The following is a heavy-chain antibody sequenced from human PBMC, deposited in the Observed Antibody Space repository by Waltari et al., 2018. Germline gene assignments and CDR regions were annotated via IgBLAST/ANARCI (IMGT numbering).Heavy chain of an antibody. CDR2: VNQSGHT. Sequence: QLHLQQWGAGLLKPSETLSLTCSVDGWSFPGHSWSWIRQTPGKGLEWIGEVNQSGHTNYNPSLTSRVTISVDTSKSQFFLTLISVTAADTAVYYCARGRGWEDLVAGDYYYGMDVWGQGTTVTVSS. CDR3: ARGRGWEDLVAGDYYYGMDV. CDR1: GWSFPGHS. V-gene: IGHV4-34*01. J-gene: IGHJ6*02. D-gene: IGHD6-19*01.